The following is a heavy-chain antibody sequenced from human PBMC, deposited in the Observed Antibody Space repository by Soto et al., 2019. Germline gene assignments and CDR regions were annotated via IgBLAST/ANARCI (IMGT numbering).Heavy chain of an antibody. CDR2: INAGNGNT. J-gene: IGHJ5*02. CDR3: VKEGYYYDSSGYYYGWFDP. Sequence: ASVKVSCKASGYTFTSYAIHWVRQAPGQRLEWMAWINAGNGNTKYSQKFQGRVTITRDTSASTAYMELSSLRSEDTAVYYCVKEGYYYDSSGYYYGWFDPWGQGTLVTVSS. V-gene: IGHV1-3*01. D-gene: IGHD3-22*01. CDR1: GYTFTSYA.